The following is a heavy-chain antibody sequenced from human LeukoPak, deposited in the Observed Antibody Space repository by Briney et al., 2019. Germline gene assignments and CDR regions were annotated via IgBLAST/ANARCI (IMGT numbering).Heavy chain of an antibody. J-gene: IGHJ6*03. V-gene: IGHV1-18*01. CDR1: GYTFTSYG. Sequence: GASVKVSCKASGYTFTSYGISWVRQAPGQGLEWMGWISAYNGNTNYAQKLQGRVTMTTDTSTSTAYMELRSLRSDDTAVYYCARLDSVPLVGATDYYYYMDVWGKGTTVTVSS. D-gene: IGHD1-26*01. CDR3: ARLDSVPLVGATDYYYYMDV. CDR2: ISAYNGNT.